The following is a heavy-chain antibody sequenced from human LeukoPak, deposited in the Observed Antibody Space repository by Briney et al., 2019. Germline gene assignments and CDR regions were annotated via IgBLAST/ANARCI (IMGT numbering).Heavy chain of an antibody. V-gene: IGHV4-38-2*02. CDR3: ARADRDTYSSYYMDV. D-gene: IGHD5-18*01. J-gene: IGHJ6*03. Sequence: PSETLSLTCTVSGYSICSGYYWGWIRPPPGKGLEWIGSFYHSGSTYYPPSLNSRVTISVATSKHQFSLKLSSATAADTAVYYCARADRDTYSSYYMDVWGKGTTVTVSS. CDR2: FYHSGST. CDR1: GYSICSGYY.